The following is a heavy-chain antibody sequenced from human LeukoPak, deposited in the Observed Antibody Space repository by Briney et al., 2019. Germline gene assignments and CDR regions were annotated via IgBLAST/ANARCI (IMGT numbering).Heavy chain of an antibody. CDR2: ISAYNGNT. D-gene: IGHD4-23*01. V-gene: IGHV1-18*04. CDR3: ARDYGGNSGFDP. Sequence: ASVKVSCKASGYTFTSYYMHWVRQAPGQGLEWMGWISAYNGNTNYAQKLQGRVTMTTDTSTSTAYMELRSLRSDDTAVYYCARDYGGNSGFDPWGQGTLVTVSS. CDR1: GYTFTSYY. J-gene: IGHJ5*02.